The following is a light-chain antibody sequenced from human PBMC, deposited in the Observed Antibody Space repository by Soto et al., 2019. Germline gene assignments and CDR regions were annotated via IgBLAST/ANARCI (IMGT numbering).Light chain of an antibody. Sequence: DIQMTQSPSSLSASVGDRVTISCRASQDISNYLNWYQQKPGIAPKLLIYDASTLETGVPSRFSGSGSGTDFTFTISSLQPEDIGTYYCQQYDTLQFTFGPGTKLNIK. CDR3: QQYDTLQFT. CDR1: QDISNY. CDR2: DAS. V-gene: IGKV1-33*01. J-gene: IGKJ3*01.